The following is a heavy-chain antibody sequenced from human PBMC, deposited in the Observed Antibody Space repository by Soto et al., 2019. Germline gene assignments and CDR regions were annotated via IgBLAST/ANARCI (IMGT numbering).Heavy chain of an antibody. CDR1: GFIFSANG. J-gene: IGHJ4*02. CDR2: ISYDGAES. Sequence: LQLVESGGGVVQPGRSLRLSCTASGFIFSANGLHWARQAPGKGLEWLAFISYDGAESYYAGAVKGRFTISRDNSKNTLYRQMNSLRPEDTATYYCARREVDRDYWGQGSLVIVSA. D-gene: IGHD2-15*01. V-gene: IGHV3-30*03. CDR3: ARREVDRDY.